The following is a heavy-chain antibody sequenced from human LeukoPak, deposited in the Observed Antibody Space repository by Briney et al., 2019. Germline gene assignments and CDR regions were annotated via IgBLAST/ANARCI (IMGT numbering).Heavy chain of an antibody. J-gene: IGHJ4*02. D-gene: IGHD3-16*01. Sequence: SETLSLTSAVSGYSITSAYYWGWMRQPPGKGLEWIGCIYHTGSTYYNPSLNSRVTISRDTSKTQFCLQLSSVTAPDTTAYYFARDKMGGSDYWGQGTLVTVSS. CDR1: GYSITSAYY. CDR3: ARDKMGGSDY. V-gene: IGHV4-38-2*02. CDR2: IYHTGST.